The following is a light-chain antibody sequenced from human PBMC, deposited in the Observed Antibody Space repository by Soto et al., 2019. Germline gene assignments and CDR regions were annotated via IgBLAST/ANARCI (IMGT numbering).Light chain of an antibody. V-gene: IGKV2-30*01. J-gene: IGKJ1*01. CDR2: QVS. CDR3: MQGAHWPWT. Sequence: DVVMTQSPLSLPVTLGQPASISCKSSQSPVYSDGITYLNWFQQRPGQSPRRLIYQVSNRDSGVPDRVSGSGSGTDFALKISRVEAEDVGVYYCMQGAHWPWTFGQGTKVEIK. CDR1: QSPVYSDGITY.